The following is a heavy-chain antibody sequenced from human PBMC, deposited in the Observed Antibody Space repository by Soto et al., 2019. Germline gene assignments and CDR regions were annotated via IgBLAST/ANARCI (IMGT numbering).Heavy chain of an antibody. CDR2: ISYDGSNK. V-gene: IGHV3-30*03. CDR1: GFTFSSYG. J-gene: IGHJ6*02. CDR3: AAGGSWYYYYGLDV. Sequence: QVQLVESGGGVVQPGRSLRLSCAASGFTFSSYGMHWVRQAPGKGLEWVAVISYDGSNKYYADSVKGRFTISRDNSKNTLYLQMNSLRAEDTAVSYCAAGGSWYYYYGLDVWGHGPTFTVSS.